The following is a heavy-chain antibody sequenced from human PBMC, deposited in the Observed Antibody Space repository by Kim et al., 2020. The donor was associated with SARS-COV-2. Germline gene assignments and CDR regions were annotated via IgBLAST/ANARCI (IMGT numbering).Heavy chain of an antibody. V-gene: IGHV4-61*08. D-gene: IGHD6-19*01. CDR3: ARDGYSRAWSHWFDP. J-gene: IGHJ5*02. Sequence: SETLSLTCIVSGASVSSGGDYWSWIRRPPGKGLEWIGYMYKDGTTAYNPSLKSRVAISVDRSQNQFSLELRSVTAADTADYYCARDGYSRAWSHWFDPWGQELLVPLSS. CDR2: MYKDGTT. CDR1: GASVSSGGDY.